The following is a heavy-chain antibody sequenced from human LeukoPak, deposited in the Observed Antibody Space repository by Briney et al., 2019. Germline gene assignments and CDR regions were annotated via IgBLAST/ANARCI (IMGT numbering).Heavy chain of an antibody. D-gene: IGHD6-13*01. V-gene: IGHV4-4*02. CDR3: ARAGASSWRNFDY. J-gene: IGHJ4*02. Sequence: SGTLSLTCAVSGGSISSSNWWIWVRQPPGKGLEWIGEMYHSGSTNYNPSLKSRVTISVDKSKNQFSLKLTSGTAADTAVYYCARAGASSWRNFDYWGQGTLVTVSS. CDR1: GGSISSSNW. CDR2: MYHSGST.